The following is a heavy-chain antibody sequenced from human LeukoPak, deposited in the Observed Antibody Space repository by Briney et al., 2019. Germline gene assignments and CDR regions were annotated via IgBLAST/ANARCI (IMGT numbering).Heavy chain of an antibody. D-gene: IGHD5-24*01. Sequence: SETLSLTCAVYGESFSGYYWNWIRQPPGKGLEWIGEINHSGSTNYNPSLKSRVTISVDTSKNQFSLKLNSVTAADTAVYYCQVMATTENFDYWGQGTLVTVSS. CDR2: INHSGST. J-gene: IGHJ4*02. V-gene: IGHV4-34*01. CDR3: QVMATTENFDY. CDR1: GESFSGYY.